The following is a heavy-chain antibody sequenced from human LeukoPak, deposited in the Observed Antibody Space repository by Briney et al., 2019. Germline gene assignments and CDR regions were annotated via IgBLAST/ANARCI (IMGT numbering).Heavy chain of an antibody. V-gene: IGHV5-51*01. Sequence: GESLKISCKGSGYSFTSYWIGWVRQMPGKGLEWMGIIYPGDSDTRYSPSFQGQVTISADKSISTAYLQWSSLKASDTAMYYCARRRSYYYGSGSYYIRSWFDPWGQEPWSPSPQ. D-gene: IGHD3-10*01. CDR1: GYSFTSYW. CDR2: IYPGDSDT. J-gene: IGHJ5*02. CDR3: ARRRSYYYGSGSYYIRSWFDP.